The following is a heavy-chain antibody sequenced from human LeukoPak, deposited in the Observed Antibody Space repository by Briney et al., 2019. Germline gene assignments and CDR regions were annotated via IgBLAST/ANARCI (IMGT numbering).Heavy chain of an antibody. D-gene: IGHD1-20*01. V-gene: IGHV3-15*01. J-gene: IGHJ4*02. CDR3: TTAVGYNWNDLLDY. CDR2: IKSKTDGGTT. Sequence: GGSLRLSCAASGFTFSNAWMSWVRRAPGKGLEWVGRIKSKTDGGTTDYAAPVKGRFTISRDDSKNTLYLQMNSLKTEDTAVYYCTTAVGYNWNDLLDYWGQGTLSPSPQ. CDR1: GFTFSNAW.